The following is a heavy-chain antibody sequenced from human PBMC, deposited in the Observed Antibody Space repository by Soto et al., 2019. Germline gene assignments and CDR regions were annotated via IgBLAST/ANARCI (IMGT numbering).Heavy chain of an antibody. CDR2: IYYSGST. CDR3: ARHILPFTTGLRGYFHY. D-gene: IGHD4-17*01. J-gene: IGHJ4*02. CDR1: GGSISSSSYY. V-gene: IGHV4-39*01. Sequence: QLQLQESGPGLVKPSDTLSLTCTVSGGSISSSSYYWGWIRQPPGKGLEWIGRIYYSGSTYYNPSLKHRVTISVDTSKIPFSLKVSSVPAADTAVYYCARHILPFTTGLRGYFHYWGQVTLVTVSS.